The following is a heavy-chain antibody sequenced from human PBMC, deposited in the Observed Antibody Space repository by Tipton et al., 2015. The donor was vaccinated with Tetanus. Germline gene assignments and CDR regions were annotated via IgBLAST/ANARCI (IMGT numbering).Heavy chain of an antibody. CDR2: IWYDGRNK. Sequence: SLRLSCAASGFSFGSYGMHWVRQAPGKGLEWVAVIWYDGRNKNYAASVKGRFSISRDNSNNTLYLQMNSVRAEDTAVYYCARDRLVATNHFDHWGQGTLVTVSS. V-gene: IGHV3-33*01. CDR1: GFSFGSYG. CDR3: ARDRLVATNHFDH. D-gene: IGHD5-12*01. J-gene: IGHJ4*02.